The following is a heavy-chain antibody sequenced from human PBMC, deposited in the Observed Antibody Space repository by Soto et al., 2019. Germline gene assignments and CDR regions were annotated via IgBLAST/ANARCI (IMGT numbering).Heavy chain of an antibody. J-gene: IGHJ4*02. CDR3: ARGLVRITIFGVVSDY. CDR2: INHSGST. D-gene: IGHD3-3*01. Sequence: SETLSLTCAVYGGSFSGYYWSWIRQPPGKGLEWIGEINHSGSTNYNPSLKSRVTISVDTSKNQFSLKLSSVTAADTAVYYCARGLVRITIFGVVSDYWGQGTLVTVSS. CDR1: GGSFSGYY. V-gene: IGHV4-34*01.